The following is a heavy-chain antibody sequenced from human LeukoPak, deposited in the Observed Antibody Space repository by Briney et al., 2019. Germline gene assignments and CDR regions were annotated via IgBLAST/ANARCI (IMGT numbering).Heavy chain of an antibody. D-gene: IGHD5-12*01. CDR2: ICYSGST. J-gene: IGHJ4*02. V-gene: IGHV4-59*12. CDR3: ARVNYRDIVATIFDY. Sequence: SETLSLTCTVSGGSISSYYWSWIRQPPGKGLEWIGYICYSGSTYYNPSLKSRVTISVDTSKNQFSLKLSSVTAADTAVYYCARVNYRDIVATIFDYWGQGTLVTVSS. CDR1: GGSISSYY.